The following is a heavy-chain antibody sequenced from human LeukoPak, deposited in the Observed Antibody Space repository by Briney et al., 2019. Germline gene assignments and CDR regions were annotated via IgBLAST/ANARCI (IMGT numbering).Heavy chain of an antibody. CDR2: ISHDGGNE. CDR3: ARDYYDSSGYFGGAY. D-gene: IGHD3-22*01. V-gene: IGHV3-30-3*01. J-gene: IGHJ4*02. Sequence: PGGSLRLSCAASGFIFSKYGMHWARQAPGKGLEWVAVISHDGGNEYYEDSVKGRFTISRDNSKNTLFLQMNSLRAEDTAVCYCARDYYDSSGYFGGAYWGQGTLVTVSS. CDR1: GFIFSKYG.